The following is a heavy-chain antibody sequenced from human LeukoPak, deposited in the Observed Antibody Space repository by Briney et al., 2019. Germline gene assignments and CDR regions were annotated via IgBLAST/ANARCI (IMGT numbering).Heavy chain of an antibody. Sequence: GASVKVSCKASGYTFTSYYMHWVRQAPGQGLEWMGLINPSGGSTSYAQKFQGRVTMTRDMSTSTVYMELSSLRSEDTAVYYCARDTWEAKFDIAAAGYYYMDVWGKGTTVTISS. CDR2: INPSGGST. J-gene: IGHJ6*03. CDR3: ARDTWEAKFDIAAAGYYYMDV. V-gene: IGHV1-46*01. D-gene: IGHD6-13*01. CDR1: GYTFTSYY.